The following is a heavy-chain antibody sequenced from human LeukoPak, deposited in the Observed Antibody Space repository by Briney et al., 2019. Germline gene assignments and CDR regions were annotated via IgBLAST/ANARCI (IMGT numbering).Heavy chain of an antibody. J-gene: IGHJ6*03. CDR1: GGTFSSYA. CDR3: ARTLPGIAVAGTINYYYYYYMDV. D-gene: IGHD6-19*01. CDR2: IIPIFGTA. V-gene: IGHV1-69*05. Sequence: ASVKVSCKASGGTFSSYAISWVRQAPGQGLEWMGGIIPIFGTANYAQKFQGRVTITTDESTSTAYMELSSLRSEDTAVYYCARTLPGIAVAGTINYYYYYYMDVWGNGTTVTVS.